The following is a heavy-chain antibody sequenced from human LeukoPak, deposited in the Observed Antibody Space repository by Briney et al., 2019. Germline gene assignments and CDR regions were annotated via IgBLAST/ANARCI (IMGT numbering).Heavy chain of an antibody. V-gene: IGHV4-34*01. Sequence: SETLSLTCAVSGGSFSGYYWSWIRPPPRKGLEWIGEITHIGSANYNPSLKSRVTLSVYTSKHQCSLKLSSVTAADTAVYYCASNYYDSSGYSNAFDIWGQGTMVTVS. CDR1: GGSFSGYY. J-gene: IGHJ3*02. D-gene: IGHD3-22*01. CDR3: ASNYYDSSGYSNAFDI. CDR2: ITHIGSA.